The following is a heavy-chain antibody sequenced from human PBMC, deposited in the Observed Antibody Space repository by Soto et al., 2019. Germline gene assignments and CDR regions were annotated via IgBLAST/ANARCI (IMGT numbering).Heavy chain of an antibody. D-gene: IGHD5-18*01. CDR3: ARTKIQLWLGPKYNWFDP. CDR1: GGYSIRGGYY. V-gene: IGHV4-31*02. Sequence: PSLTMSLTRIVAGGYSIRGGYYWSRKRKHPGKGLEWIGYIYYSGSTYYNPSLKSRVTISVDTSKSQFSLKLSSVTAADTAVYYCARTKIQLWLGPKYNWFDPWGQGTQVTVSS. CDR2: IYYSGST. J-gene: IGHJ5*02.